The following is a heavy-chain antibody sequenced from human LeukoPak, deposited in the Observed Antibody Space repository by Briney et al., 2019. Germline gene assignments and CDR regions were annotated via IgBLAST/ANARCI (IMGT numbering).Heavy chain of an antibody. D-gene: IGHD1-7*01. V-gene: IGHV3-7*01. Sequence: GGSLRLSCAASGFTFSGYWMSWVRQAPGKGLEWVANIKQDGSEKYYVDSVKGRFTISRDNAKNSLYLQMNSLRAEDTAVYYCARGDWNYVGTYYFDYWGQGTLVTVSS. CDR1: GFTFSGYW. J-gene: IGHJ4*02. CDR2: IKQDGSEK. CDR3: ARGDWNYVGTYYFDY.